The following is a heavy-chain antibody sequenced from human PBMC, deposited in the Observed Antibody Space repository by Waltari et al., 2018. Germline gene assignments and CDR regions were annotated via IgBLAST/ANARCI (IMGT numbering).Heavy chain of an antibody. D-gene: IGHD6-13*01. V-gene: IGHV3-7*01. CDR3: TRGGLDSSWYWRD. Sequence: EVQLVESGGGLAQPGGSLRLSCAASGLSLRNYWMTWVRQASGKGPEWVANIKEDGSEKYYMDSVKGRFTISRDNAKNSLYLQMNNLRVEDKAVYYCTRGGLDSSWYWRDWGQGTLVTVSS. CDR1: GLSLRNYW. J-gene: IGHJ4*02. CDR2: IKEDGSEK.